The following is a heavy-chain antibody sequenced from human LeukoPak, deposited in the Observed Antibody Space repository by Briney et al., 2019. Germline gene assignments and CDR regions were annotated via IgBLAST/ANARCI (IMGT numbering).Heavy chain of an antibody. CDR3: AKDMWAGYYDSSGYRPRSFDY. V-gene: IGHV3-9*01. CDR1: GFTFDDYA. Sequence: PGGPLRLSCAASGFTFDDYAMHWVRQAPGKGLEWVSGISWNSGSIGYADSVKGRFTISRDNAKNSLYLQMNSLRAEDTALYYCAKDMWAGYYDSSGYRPRSFDYWGQGTLVTVSS. J-gene: IGHJ4*02. D-gene: IGHD3-22*01. CDR2: ISWNSGSI.